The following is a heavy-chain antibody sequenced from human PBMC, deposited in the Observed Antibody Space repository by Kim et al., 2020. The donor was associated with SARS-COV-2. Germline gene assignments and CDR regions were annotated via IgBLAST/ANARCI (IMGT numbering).Heavy chain of an antibody. J-gene: IGHJ5*02. D-gene: IGHD3-22*01. CDR3: ARGRRITMIVVVITNNWFGP. Sequence: SETLSLTCAVYGGSFSGYYWSWIRQPPGKGLEWIGEINHSGSTNYNPSLKSRVTISVDTSKNQFSLKLSSVTAADTAVYYCARGRRITMIVVVITNNWFGPWGQGTLVTVSS. V-gene: IGHV4-34*01. CDR2: INHSGST. CDR1: GGSFSGYY.